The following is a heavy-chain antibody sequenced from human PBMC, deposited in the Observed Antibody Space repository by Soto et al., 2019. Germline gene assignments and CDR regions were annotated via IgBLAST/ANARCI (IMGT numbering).Heavy chain of an antibody. CDR2: ISTYNGNT. Sequence: QVQLVQSGAEVKKPGASVKVSCKASGYTFTSYGISWVRQAPGQGLEWMGWISTYNGNTKYAQKPQGSVTISTDTSKSTVYVELRSLRSDDTAVFYCAREMVRGVGSDYWGQGTLVTVSS. CDR3: AREMVRGVGSDY. V-gene: IGHV1-18*01. D-gene: IGHD3-10*01. J-gene: IGHJ4*02. CDR1: GYTFTSYG.